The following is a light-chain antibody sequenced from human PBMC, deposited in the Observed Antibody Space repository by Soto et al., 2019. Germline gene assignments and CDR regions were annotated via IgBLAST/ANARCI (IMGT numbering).Light chain of an antibody. J-gene: IGKJ2*01. CDR3: QQYKVLPYT. V-gene: IGKV1-33*01. CDR2: DAS. CDR1: QDISDS. Sequence: DIQMTQSPSSLSASVGDRVALTCQASQDISDSVNWYQQKPGKAPKLLVYDASKLEPGVPSRFSGSRSGTDFTLTITSPQPEHVATYYCQQYKVLPYTFGQGTKLEI.